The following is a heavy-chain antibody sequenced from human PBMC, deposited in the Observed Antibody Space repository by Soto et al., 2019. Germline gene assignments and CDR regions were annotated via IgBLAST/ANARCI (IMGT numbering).Heavy chain of an antibody. CDR2: ISSSSSTI. CDR1: GFTFSTYS. D-gene: IGHD3-22*01. Sequence: GGSLRLSCAASGFTFSTYSMNWVRQAPGKGLEWVSYISSSSSTIFYTDSVKGRFTVSRDNAKNSLYLQMNSLRAEDTAVYYCAKNPQDYYDSSGYWGQGTLVTVPQ. V-gene: IGHV3-48*01. CDR3: AKNPQDYYDSSGY. J-gene: IGHJ4*02.